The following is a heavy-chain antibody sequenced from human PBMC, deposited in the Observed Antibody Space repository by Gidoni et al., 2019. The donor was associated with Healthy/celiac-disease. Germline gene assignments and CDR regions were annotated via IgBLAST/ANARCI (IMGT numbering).Heavy chain of an antibody. CDR3: ARMKLRGGNDAFDI. D-gene: IGHD1-7*01. CDR1: GFSLSTSGMR. J-gene: IGHJ3*02. CDR2: IDWDDDK. Sequence: QVTLKESGPALVKPTQTLTLTCTFSGFSLSTSGMRVSWIRQPPGKALEWLARIDWDDDKFYSTSLKTRLTISKDTSKNQVVLTMTNMDPVDTATYYCARMKLRGGNDAFDIWGQGTMVTVSS. V-gene: IGHV2-70*04.